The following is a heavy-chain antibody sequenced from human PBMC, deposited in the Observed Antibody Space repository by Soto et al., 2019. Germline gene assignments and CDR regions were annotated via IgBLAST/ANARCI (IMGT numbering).Heavy chain of an antibody. V-gene: IGHV3-23*01. D-gene: IGHD1-1*01. Sequence: GGSLRLSCAASGFAFSTHAMNWVRQAPGKGLAWVSSITPSGDNTYYADSVKGRFTISRDNSKNTVYLQMNSLRAEDTAVYYCVRGDNWNDEASDYWGQGTLVTVSS. CDR1: GFAFSTHA. CDR2: ITPSGDNT. CDR3: VRGDNWNDEASDY. J-gene: IGHJ4*02.